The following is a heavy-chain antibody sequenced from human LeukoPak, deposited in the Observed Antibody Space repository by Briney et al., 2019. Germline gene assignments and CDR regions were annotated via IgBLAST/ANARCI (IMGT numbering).Heavy chain of an antibody. Sequence: ASVTVSCKASGYTFTVYYMHWVRQAPGQGLEWMGWINPNSGGTNYAQKFQGRVTMTRDTSISTAYMELSRLRSDDTAVYYCARSAHPHYYDSSGGYGGRETRVTVSS. CDR1: GYTFTVYY. J-gene: IGHJ4*02. CDR3: ARSAHPHYYDSSGGY. V-gene: IGHV1-2*02. D-gene: IGHD3-22*01. CDR2: INPNSGGT.